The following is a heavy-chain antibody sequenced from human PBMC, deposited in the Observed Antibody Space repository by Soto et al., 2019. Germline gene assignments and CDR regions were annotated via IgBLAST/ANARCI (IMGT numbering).Heavy chain of an antibody. CDR2: ISYSGST. D-gene: IGHD2-2*01. CDR1: GGSISSYY. J-gene: IGHJ4*02. Sequence: SETLSLTCTVSGGSISSYYWRWIRQPPGKRLEWIGYISYSGSTFYNPSLKSRVTISVDTSKNQFSLKLSSVTAADTAVYYCARDAPSSSHFDYWGQGTLVTVSS. CDR3: ARDAPSSSHFDY. V-gene: IGHV4-59*01.